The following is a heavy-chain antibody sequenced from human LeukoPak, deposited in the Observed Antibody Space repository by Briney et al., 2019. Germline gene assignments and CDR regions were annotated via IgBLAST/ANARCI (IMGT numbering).Heavy chain of an antibody. D-gene: IGHD3-22*01. CDR1: GYTFTSYA. J-gene: IGHJ4*02. CDR2: INTNTGNP. CDR3: ARGMPTHYDSSGYVFEY. Sequence: ASVKVSCKASGYTFTSYAMNWVRQAPGQGLEWMGWINTNTGNPTYAQGFTGRFVFSLDTSVSTAYLQISSLKAEDTAVYYRARGMPTHYDSSGYVFEYWGQGTLVTVSS. V-gene: IGHV7-4-1*02.